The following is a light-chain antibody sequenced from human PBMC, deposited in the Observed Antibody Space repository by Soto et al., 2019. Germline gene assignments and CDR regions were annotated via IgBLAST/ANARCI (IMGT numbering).Light chain of an antibody. Sequence: QSALTQPASVSGSPGQSITISCTGTSSDVGGYNYVSWYQQHPDKVPKLMIYDVSNRPSGVSNRFSGSKSGNTASLTISGLQAEDEADYYCSSYTSSSTPVVFGGGTKLTVL. V-gene: IGLV2-14*01. CDR3: SSYTSSSTPVV. J-gene: IGLJ2*01. CDR2: DVS. CDR1: SSDVGGYNY.